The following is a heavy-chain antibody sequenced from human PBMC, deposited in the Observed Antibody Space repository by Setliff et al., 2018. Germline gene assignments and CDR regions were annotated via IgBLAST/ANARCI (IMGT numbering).Heavy chain of an antibody. D-gene: IGHD3-22*01. J-gene: IGHJ4*02. CDR1: GYSISSGYY. V-gene: IGHV4-38-2*01. Sequence: TLSLTCAVSGYSISSGYYWGWIRQPPGKGLEWIGSIYHSGSTYYNPSLKSRVTISVDTSKNQFSLKLSSVTAADTAVYYCARGDDSSGYFSYWGQGTLVTVSS. CDR2: IYHSGST. CDR3: ARGDDSSGYFSY.